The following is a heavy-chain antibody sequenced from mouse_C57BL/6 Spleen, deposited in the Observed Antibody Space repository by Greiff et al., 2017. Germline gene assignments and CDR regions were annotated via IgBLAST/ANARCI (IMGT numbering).Heavy chain of an antibody. Sequence: VQLQQSGAELARPGASVKLSCKASGYTFTSYGISWVKQRTGQGLEWIGEIYPRSGNTYYNEKFKGKATLTADKSSSTAYMELRSLTSEASAVYFCAIYGNYLLWYFDVWGTGTTVTVSS. V-gene: IGHV1-81*01. D-gene: IGHD2-1*01. CDR2: IYPRSGNT. J-gene: IGHJ1*03. CDR3: AIYGNYLLWYFDV. CDR1: GYTFTSYG.